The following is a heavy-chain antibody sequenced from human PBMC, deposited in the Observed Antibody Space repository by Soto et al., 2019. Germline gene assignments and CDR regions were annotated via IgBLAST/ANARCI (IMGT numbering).Heavy chain of an antibody. V-gene: IGHV4-59*08. CDR1: GGSISSYY. CDR3: ARTPEIYCSAGYCHPSGFFNH. CDR2: IYYSGST. Sequence: SETLSLTCTVSGGSISSYYWSWIRQPPGKGLEWIGYIYYSGSTNYNPSLKSRVTISVDTSKNQFSLKLSSVTAADTAVYYCARTPEIYCSAGYCHPSGFFNHWGQGTLVTVS. D-gene: IGHD2-15*01. J-gene: IGHJ1*01.